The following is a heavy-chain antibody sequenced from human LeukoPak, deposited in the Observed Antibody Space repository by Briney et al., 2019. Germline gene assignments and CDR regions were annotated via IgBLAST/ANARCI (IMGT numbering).Heavy chain of an antibody. Sequence: PSETLSLTCAVSGGSLSSSNWWSWVRQPPGKGLEWIGEIYHSGSTNYNPSLKSRVTISVDKSKNQFSLKLSSVTAADTAVYYCARRIAVAGTRIDYWGQGTLVTVSS. CDR3: ARRIAVAGTRIDY. V-gene: IGHV4-4*02. J-gene: IGHJ4*02. CDR1: GGSLSSSNW. D-gene: IGHD6-19*01. CDR2: IYHSGST.